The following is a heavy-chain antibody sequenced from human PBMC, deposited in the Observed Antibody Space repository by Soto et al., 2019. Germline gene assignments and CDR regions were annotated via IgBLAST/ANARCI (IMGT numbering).Heavy chain of an antibody. D-gene: IGHD2-2*02. CDR1: GYSISSGYY. Sequence: SETLSLTCAVSGYSISSGYYWGWIRQPPGKGLEWIGSIYHSGSTYYNPSLKSRVTISVDTSKNQFSLKLSSVTAADTAVYYCAREDIVVVPAAILYYYYGMDVWGQGTTVTVSS. J-gene: IGHJ6*02. CDR3: AREDIVVVPAAILYYYYGMDV. V-gene: IGHV4-38-2*02. CDR2: IYHSGST.